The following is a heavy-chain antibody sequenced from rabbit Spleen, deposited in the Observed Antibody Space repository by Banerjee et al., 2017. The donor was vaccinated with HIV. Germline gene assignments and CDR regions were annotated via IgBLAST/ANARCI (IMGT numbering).Heavy chain of an antibody. D-gene: IGHD6-1*01. J-gene: IGHJ4*01. CDR3: VRDAGYGYVYLNL. Sequence: QEQLVESGGGLVTPGGSLTLTCKASGFDFSSYGVSWVRQAPGKGLEWIGYIDPIFGSAYYASWVNGRFSISRENTQNTVDLKMTSLTAADTATYFCVRDAGYGYVYLNLWGPGTLITVS. CDR1: GFDFSSYG. CDR2: IDPIFGSA. V-gene: IGHV1S36*01.